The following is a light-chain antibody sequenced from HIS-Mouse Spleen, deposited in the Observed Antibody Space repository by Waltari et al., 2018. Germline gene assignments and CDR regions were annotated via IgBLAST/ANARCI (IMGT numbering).Light chain of an antibody. J-gene: IGLJ1*01. V-gene: IGLV2-14*03. CDR2: DVS. Sequence: QSALTQPSSVSGSPGQSITISCTVTSSDFGGYNYLSWYQQHPGKAPQLMIYDVSNRPSGVSNRFSCSKAGNRACLTISGLKAEDEADYYCSSYTSSSTYVFGTGTKVTVL. CDR3: SSYTSSSTYV. CDR1: SSDFGGYNY.